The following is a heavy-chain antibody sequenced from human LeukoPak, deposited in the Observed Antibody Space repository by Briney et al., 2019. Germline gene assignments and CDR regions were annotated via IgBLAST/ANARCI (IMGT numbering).Heavy chain of an antibody. CDR2: ISSSGSTI. V-gene: IGHV3-11*04. CDR1: GFTFSDHY. D-gene: IGHD5-12*01. CDR3: ARGGYSGYDFDY. J-gene: IGHJ4*01. Sequence: KTGGSLRLSCAASGFTFSDHYMSWIRQAPGKGLEWVSYISSSGSTIYYADSVKGRFTISRDNAKNSPYLQMNSLRAEDTAVYYCARGGYSGYDFDYWGQGTLVTVSS.